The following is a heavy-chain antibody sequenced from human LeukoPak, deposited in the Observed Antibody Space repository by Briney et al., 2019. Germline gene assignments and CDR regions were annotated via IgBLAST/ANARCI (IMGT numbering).Heavy chain of an antibody. V-gene: IGHV3-30*04. CDR2: ISYDGSNK. J-gene: IGHJ4*02. CDR3: ARVKVKQWLVRTFDY. D-gene: IGHD6-19*01. Sequence: GGSLRLSCAASGFTFSNYALHWVRQAPGKGLEWVAFISYDGSNKYYADSVKGRFTISRDNSKNTLSLQMNSLRAEDTAVYYCARVKVKQWLVRTFDYWGQGALVTVSS. CDR1: GFTFSNYA.